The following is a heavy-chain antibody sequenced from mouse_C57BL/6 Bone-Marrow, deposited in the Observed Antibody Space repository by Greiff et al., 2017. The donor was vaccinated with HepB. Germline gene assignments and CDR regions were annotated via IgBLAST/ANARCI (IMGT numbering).Heavy chain of an antibody. J-gene: IGHJ2*01. D-gene: IGHD1-1*01. CDR2: INPNNGGT. CDR1: GYTFTDYN. CDR3: ARLRGLLVYFDY. V-gene: IGHV1-18*01. Sequence: EVKLQESGPELVKPGASVKIPCKASGYTFTDYNMDWVKQSHGKSLEWIGDINPNNGGTNYNQKFKGKATLTVDKSSSTAYMELRSLTSEDTAVYYCARLRGLLVYFDYWGQGTTLTVSS.